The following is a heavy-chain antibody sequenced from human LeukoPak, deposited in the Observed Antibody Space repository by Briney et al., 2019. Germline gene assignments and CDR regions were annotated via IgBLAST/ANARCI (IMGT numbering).Heavy chain of an antibody. J-gene: IGHJ3*02. V-gene: IGHV1-8*01. CDR1: GYTFASYD. CDR3: ARDENLAAFDI. Sequence: ASLRVSCATSGYTFASYDINWVRQATGQGLEWVGWMNRNSGNTDYAQKFQGRFTITRNTTINTAYMELSSLTSEDTALYYCARDENLAAFDIWGQGTMVAVSS. CDR2: MNRNSGNT.